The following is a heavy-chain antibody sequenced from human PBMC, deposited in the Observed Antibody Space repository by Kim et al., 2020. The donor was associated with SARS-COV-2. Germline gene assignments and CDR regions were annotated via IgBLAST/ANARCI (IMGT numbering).Heavy chain of an antibody. V-gene: IGHV4-39*01. Sequence: SETLSLTCTVSGGSISSSSYYWGWIRQPPGKGLEWIGSIYYSGSTYYNPSLKSRVTISVDTSKNQFSLKLSSVTAADTAVYYCARHWTRAAAGLYYYGMDVWGQGTTVTVSS. J-gene: IGHJ6*02. CDR1: GGSISSSSYY. CDR2: IYYSGST. CDR3: ARHWTRAAAGLYYYGMDV. D-gene: IGHD6-13*01.